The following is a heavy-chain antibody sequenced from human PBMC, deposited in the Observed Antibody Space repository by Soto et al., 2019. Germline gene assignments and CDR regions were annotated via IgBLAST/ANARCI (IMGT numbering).Heavy chain of an antibody. CDR2: IWYDGSNK. CDR3: ARDALAAAGYYGMDD. V-gene: IGHV3-33*01. D-gene: IGHD6-13*01. CDR1: GCTFSSYG. Sequence: QVQLVESGGGVVQPGRCLRLSCAASGCTFSSYGMHWVRQAPGKGLEWVAVIWYDGSNKYYADSVKGRFTISRDNSKNTLYLQMNSLRAEDTAVYYCARDALAAAGYYGMDDWGQGTTVTVSS. J-gene: IGHJ6*02.